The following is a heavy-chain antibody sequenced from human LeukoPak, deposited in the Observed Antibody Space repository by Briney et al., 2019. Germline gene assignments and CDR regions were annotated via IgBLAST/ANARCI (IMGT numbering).Heavy chain of an antibody. V-gene: IGHV5-51*01. D-gene: IGHD2-15*01. J-gene: IGHJ4*02. CDR3: ARALWYLGFDY. CDR1: GYSFTTYW. Sequence: GESLKISCKGSGYSFTTYWIGRVRQMPGKGLEWMGIIYPDDSDTTYSPSFQGQVTISADKSISTAYLQWSSLKASDTAVYYCARALWYLGFDYWGQGTLVTVSS. CDR2: IYPDDSDT.